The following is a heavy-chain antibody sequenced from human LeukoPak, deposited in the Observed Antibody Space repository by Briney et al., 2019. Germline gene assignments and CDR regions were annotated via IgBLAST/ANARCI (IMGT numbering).Heavy chain of an antibody. CDR3: ARGITMVRGEEDFDY. V-gene: IGHV4-34*01. D-gene: IGHD3-10*01. J-gene: IGHJ4*02. Sequence: SETLSLTCAVYGGSFSGYYWSWVRQPPGKGLEGIGEINHSGSTNYNPSLKSRVTISVDTSKNQFSLKLSSVPAADTAVYYCARGITMVRGEEDFDYWGQGTLVTVSS. CDR2: INHSGST. CDR1: GGSFSGYY.